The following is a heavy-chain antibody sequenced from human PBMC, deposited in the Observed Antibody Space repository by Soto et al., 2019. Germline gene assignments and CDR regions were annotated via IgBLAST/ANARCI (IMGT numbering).Heavy chain of an antibody. D-gene: IGHD6-13*01. J-gene: IGHJ6*02. V-gene: IGHV4-34*01. Sequence: QVQLQQWGAGLLKPSETLSLTCAVYGGSFSGYYWSWIRQPPGKGLEWIGEINHSGSTNYNPSLKSRVTISVDTSKNQFSLKLSSVTAADTAVYYCARFPPLLYQQLVSGNGMDVWGQGTTVTVSS. CDR2: INHSGST. CDR1: GGSFSGYY. CDR3: ARFPPLLYQQLVSGNGMDV.